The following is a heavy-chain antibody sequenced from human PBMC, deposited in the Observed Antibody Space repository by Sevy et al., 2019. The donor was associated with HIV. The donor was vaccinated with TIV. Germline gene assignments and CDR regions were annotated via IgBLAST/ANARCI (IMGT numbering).Heavy chain of an antibody. CDR2: IYTSGGT. CDR3: ARGGYYDSSGYPFSNWFDP. CDR1: GGSISSYY. J-gene: IGHJ5*02. V-gene: IGHV4-4*07. D-gene: IGHD3-22*01. Sequence: SETLSLTCTVSGGSISSYYWSWIRQPAGKGLEWIGRIYTSGGTNYNPSLKSRVTMSVDTSKNQFSLKLSSVTAADTAVYYCARGGYYDSSGYPFSNWFDPWGQGTLVTVSS.